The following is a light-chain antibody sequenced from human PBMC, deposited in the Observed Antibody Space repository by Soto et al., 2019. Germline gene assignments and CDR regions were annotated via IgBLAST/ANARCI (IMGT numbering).Light chain of an antibody. CDR1: SSDVGSYNL. CDR2: EVS. Sequence: QSALTQPASVSGSPGQSITISCTGTSSDVGSYNLVSWYQQHPGKAPKLMIYEVSKRPSGVSNRFSGSKSGNTASLTISGLQAEDEADYYCCSYAGSIYVFGTGTKATVL. CDR3: CSYAGSIYV. V-gene: IGLV2-23*02. J-gene: IGLJ1*01.